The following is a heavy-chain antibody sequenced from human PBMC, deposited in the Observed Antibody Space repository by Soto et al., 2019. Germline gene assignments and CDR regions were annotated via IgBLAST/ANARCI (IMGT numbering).Heavy chain of an antibody. CDR2: IYYSGST. CDR1: GGSISSYY. D-gene: IGHD6-13*01. V-gene: IGHV4-59*01. J-gene: IGHJ4*02. Sequence: PSETLSLTCTVSGGSISSYYWSWIRQPPGKGLEWIGYIYYSGSTNYNPSLKSRVTISVDTSKNQFSLKLSSVTAADTAVYYCARVAAATQNFDYWGQGTLVTVSS. CDR3: ARVAAATQNFDY.